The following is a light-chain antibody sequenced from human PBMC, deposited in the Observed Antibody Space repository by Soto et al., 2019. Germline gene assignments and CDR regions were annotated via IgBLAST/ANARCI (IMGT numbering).Light chain of an antibody. CDR2: DAS. Sequence: ELVLTQSPATLSLSPGERATLSCRASQSVSSYLAWYQQKPGQAPRLLIYDASNRATGIPARFSGSGSGTDFTLTISSLEPEDFAVYFCQQRSNWPLTFGGGIKVDIK. J-gene: IGKJ4*01. V-gene: IGKV3-11*01. CDR3: QQRSNWPLT. CDR1: QSVSSY.